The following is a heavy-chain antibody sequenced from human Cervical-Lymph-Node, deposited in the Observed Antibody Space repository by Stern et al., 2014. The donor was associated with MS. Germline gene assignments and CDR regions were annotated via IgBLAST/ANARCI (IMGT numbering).Heavy chain of an antibody. Sequence: QVQLVQSGSEVKRPGASVKVSCKASGYTFTDYGITWLRQAPGQGLEWMGWVSGYNGNTNYAQKVQGRVTMTADTSTGTAYMELSSLRSDDTALYFCARAMGSSGYDFGYWGQGTLVTVFS. J-gene: IGHJ4*02. V-gene: IGHV1-18*01. D-gene: IGHD5-12*01. CDR3: ARAMGSSGYDFGY. CDR1: GYTFTDYG. CDR2: VSGYNGNT.